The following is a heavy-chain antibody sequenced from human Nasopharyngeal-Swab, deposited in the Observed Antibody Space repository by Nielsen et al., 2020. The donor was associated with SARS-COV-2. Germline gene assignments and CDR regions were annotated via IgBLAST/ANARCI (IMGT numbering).Heavy chain of an antibody. V-gene: IGHV1-2*02. Sequence: ASVKVSCKASGYTFTGYYMHWVRQAPGQGLAWMGWINPNSGGTNYAQKFQGRVTMTRDTSISTAYMELSRLRSDDTVVYYCARKEATAMEELYYYGMDVWGQGTTVTVSS. CDR1: GYTFTGYY. CDR3: ARKEATAMEELYYYGMDV. D-gene: IGHD5-18*01. J-gene: IGHJ6*02. CDR2: INPNSGGT.